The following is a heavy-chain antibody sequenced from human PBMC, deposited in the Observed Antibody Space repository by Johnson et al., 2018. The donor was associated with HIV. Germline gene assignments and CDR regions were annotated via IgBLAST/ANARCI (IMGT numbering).Heavy chain of an antibody. Sequence: LVESGGGLVQPGGSLRLSCAGSGFTLSDYAMSWVRQAPGKGLEWVSGISWNSGSIGYADSVKGRFTISRDNAKNSLYLQMNSLRAEDTALYYCAKGGYSGYVSFSAFDIWGQGTMVTVSS. CDR3: AKGGYSGYVSFSAFDI. CDR2: ISWNSGSI. J-gene: IGHJ3*02. CDR1: GFTLSDYA. V-gene: IGHV3-9*01. D-gene: IGHD5-12*01.